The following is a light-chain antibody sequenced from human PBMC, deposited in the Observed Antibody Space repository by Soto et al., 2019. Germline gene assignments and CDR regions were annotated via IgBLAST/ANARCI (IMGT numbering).Light chain of an antibody. J-gene: IGKJ1*01. CDR3: QQSDSMPWT. CDR2: AAS. V-gene: IGKV1-39*01. Sequence: DIQMTQSPSSLSASVGDRVTITCRASQSISGYLNWYQQKSGQAPKLLMYAASTLQSGVPSRFSGNGSGTDFTLTISSLRPEDSATYYCQQSDSMPWTFGQGTKVDIK. CDR1: QSISGY.